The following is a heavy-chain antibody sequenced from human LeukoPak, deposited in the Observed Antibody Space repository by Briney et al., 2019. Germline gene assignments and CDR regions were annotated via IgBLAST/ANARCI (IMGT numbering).Heavy chain of an antibody. CDR2: ISWNSGSI. V-gene: IGHV3-9*01. J-gene: IGHJ4*02. CDR3: ARESTRYCSSTSCYSDFDY. D-gene: IGHD2-2*01. CDR1: GFTFDDYA. Sequence: GGSLRLSCAASGFTFDDYAMHWVRQAPGKGLEWVSGISWNSGSIGYADSVKGRFTISRDNAKNSLYLQMNSLRAEDTALYYCARESTRYCSSTSCYSDFDYWGQGTLVTVSS.